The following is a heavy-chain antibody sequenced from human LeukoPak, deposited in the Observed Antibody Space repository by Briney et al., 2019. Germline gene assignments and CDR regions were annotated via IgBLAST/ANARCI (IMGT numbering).Heavy chain of an antibody. CDR1: GVSTTTYY. CDR3: ARVTGEYSSAWYRAFDG. D-gene: IGHD6-6*01. V-gene: IGHV4-59*01. Sequence: PSETLSLTCSVSGVSTTTYYWSWIRQPPGKGLEWIGYIYYSGSTNYNPSLRTRVTISLDTSKNQFSLKLTSVTAADTAVYYCARVTGEYSSAWYRAFDGWGQGTVVSVS. J-gene: IGHJ3*01. CDR2: IYYSGST.